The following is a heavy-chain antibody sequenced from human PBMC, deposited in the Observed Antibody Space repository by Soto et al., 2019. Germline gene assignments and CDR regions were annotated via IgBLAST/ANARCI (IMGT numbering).Heavy chain of an antibody. D-gene: IGHD2-15*01. V-gene: IGHV4-34*01. Sequence: PSETLSLTCAVYGGSFSGYYWSWIRQPPGKGLEWIGEINHSGSTNYNPSLKSRVTISVDTSKNQFSLKLSSVTAADTAVYYCARKKGGYCSGGSCLTARWFDPWGQGTLVTVSS. CDR1: GGSFSGYY. J-gene: IGHJ5*02. CDR2: INHSGST. CDR3: ARKKGGYCSGGSCLTARWFDP.